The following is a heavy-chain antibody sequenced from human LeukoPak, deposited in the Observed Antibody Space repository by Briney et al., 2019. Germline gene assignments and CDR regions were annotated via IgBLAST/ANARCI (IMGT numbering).Heavy chain of an antibody. CDR2: IPYDGSNK. D-gene: IGHD6-19*01. CDR3: AKDATDHSGWYNY. Sequence: GGSLRLSCAASGFTFSSYGMHWVRQAPGKGLEWVAVIPYDGSNKYYADSVKGRFTISRDNSKNTLYLQMNSLRAEDTAVYYCAKDATDHSGWYNYWGQGTLVTVSS. J-gene: IGHJ4*02. CDR1: GFTFSSYG. V-gene: IGHV3-30*18.